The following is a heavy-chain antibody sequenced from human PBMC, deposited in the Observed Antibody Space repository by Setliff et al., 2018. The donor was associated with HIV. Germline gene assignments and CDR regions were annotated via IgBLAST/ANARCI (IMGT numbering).Heavy chain of an antibody. Sequence: SETLSLTCAVSGDSIGTYSWHWLRQPPGRGLEWIGYIYGSGSTGYNPSLTSRVTMSADTPNNRFALKLTSVTAADTAVYYCAKRAVQDGTVTSSNWFESWGQGTLVTVSS. CDR3: AKRAVQDGTVTSSNWFES. D-gene: IGHD1-7*01. CDR1: GDSIGTYS. J-gene: IGHJ5*01. V-gene: IGHV4-4*09. CDR2: IYGSGST.